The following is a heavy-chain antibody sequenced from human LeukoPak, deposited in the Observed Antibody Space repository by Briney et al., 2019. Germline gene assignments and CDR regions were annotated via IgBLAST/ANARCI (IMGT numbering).Heavy chain of an antibody. CDR3: AREVYYYDSSGFYYSGGFGY. Sequence: GGSLRLSCAASGFTFNNYNINWVRQAPGKGLEWVSYISSGSTTIYYADSVKGRFTISRDNAKNSLYLQMNSLRAEDTAVYYCAREVYYYDSSGFYYSGGFGYWGQGTLVTVSS. D-gene: IGHD3-22*01. CDR2: ISSGSTTI. V-gene: IGHV3-48*01. CDR1: GFTFNNYN. J-gene: IGHJ4*02.